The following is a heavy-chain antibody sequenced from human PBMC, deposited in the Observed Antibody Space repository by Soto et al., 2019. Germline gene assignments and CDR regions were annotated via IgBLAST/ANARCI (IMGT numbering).Heavy chain of an antibody. Sequence: SETLSLTCTVSGGSISSGGYYWSWIRQHPGKGLEWIGYIYYSESTYYNPSLKSRVTISVDTSKNQFSLKLSSVTAADTAVYYCARDHSSSSWYVGWFDPWGQGTLVTVSS. J-gene: IGHJ5*02. CDR3: ARDHSSSSWYVGWFDP. CDR1: GGSISSGGYY. V-gene: IGHV4-31*03. D-gene: IGHD6-13*01. CDR2: IYYSEST.